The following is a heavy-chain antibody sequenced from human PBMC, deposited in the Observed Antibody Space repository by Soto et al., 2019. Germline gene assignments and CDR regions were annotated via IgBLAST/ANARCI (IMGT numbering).Heavy chain of an antibody. CDR3: AKASGKSYPESRVFDF. D-gene: IGHD1-26*01. J-gene: IGHJ4*02. Sequence: GGSLRLSCAASGFTFNNYAMTWVRQAPGEGLEWVAVITNDGGDTLHADSVKGRFTIFRDNSKNTLFLQMISLRPEDTAIYYCAKASGKSYPESRVFDFWGQGNRVTVSS. CDR2: ITNDGGDT. CDR1: GFTFNNYA. V-gene: IGHV3-23*01.